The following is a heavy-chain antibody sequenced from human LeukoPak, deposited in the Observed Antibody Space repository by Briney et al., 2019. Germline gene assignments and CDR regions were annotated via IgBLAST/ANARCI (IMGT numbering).Heavy chain of an antibody. V-gene: IGHV3-9*01. CDR1: GFTFDDYG. CDR2: ISWNSGGI. CDR3: AKGSGYDSTSWFDP. Sequence: GGSLRLSCAASGFTFDDYGMHWVRQAPGKGLEWVSGISWNSGGIGYADSVKGRFTISRDNAKNSLYLQMNSLRTEDTALYYCAKGSGYDSTSWFDPWGQGTLVTVSS. D-gene: IGHD5-12*01. J-gene: IGHJ5*02.